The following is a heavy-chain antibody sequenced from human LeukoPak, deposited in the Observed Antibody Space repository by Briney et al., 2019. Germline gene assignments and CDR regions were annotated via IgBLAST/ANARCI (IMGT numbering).Heavy chain of an antibody. CDR1: GYTFTAYY. CDR3: ARGRFTTRAEAFDI. V-gene: IGHV1-2*02. J-gene: IGHJ3*02. CDR2: INPHSGGT. D-gene: IGHD3-22*01. Sequence: ASVKVSCKASGYTFTAYYMHWVRQAPGQGLEWMGWINPHSGGTNYAQKFQGRVTMTRDTTVSTAYMELNTLTSDDTAVYYCARGRFTTRAEAFDIWGQGTMVTVSS.